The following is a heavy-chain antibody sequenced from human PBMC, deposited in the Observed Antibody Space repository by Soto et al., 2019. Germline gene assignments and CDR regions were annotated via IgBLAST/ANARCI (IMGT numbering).Heavy chain of an antibody. CDR3: ARDGHSNWNYFDP. D-gene: IGHD1-7*01. CDR2: IYYTGKT. J-gene: IGHJ5*02. Sequence: PSETLSLTCTVSGGSLSYGGYYWTWIRQYPGKGLEWIGYIYYTGKTYYNPSLKSRVSMSADTSKNQFSLKLTSVTAADTAVYYCARDGHSNWNYFDPWGQGTLVTVSS. V-gene: IGHV4-31*03. CDR1: GGSLSYGGYY.